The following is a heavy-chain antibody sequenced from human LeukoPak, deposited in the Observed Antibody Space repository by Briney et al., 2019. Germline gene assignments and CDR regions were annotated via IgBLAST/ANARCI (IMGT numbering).Heavy chain of an antibody. CDR1: GVSINDYY. CDR3: ARIRCGHSGSVCYNH. J-gene: IGHJ4*02. Sequence: PSETLSPTCGVFGVSINDYYWRWIRQSPGKGLEWIGEISHTEGTRYNPSLESRVTMSVGTSENQLSLKLIFVTAADTAVYYCARIRCGHSGSVCYNHWGLGTLVTVSS. V-gene: IGHV4-34*01. D-gene: IGHD3-9*01. CDR2: ISHTEGT.